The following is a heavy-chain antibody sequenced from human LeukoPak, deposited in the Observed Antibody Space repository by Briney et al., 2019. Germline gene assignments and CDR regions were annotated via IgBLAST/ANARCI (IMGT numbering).Heavy chain of an antibody. CDR3: ASYGSGSYTPLDY. CDR1: GFTFSSYS. Sequence: KSGGSLRLSCAASGFTFSSYSMNWVRQAPGKGLEWVSSISSSSSYIYYADSVKGRFTISRDNAKNSLYLQMNSLRAEDTALYYCASYGSGSYTPLDYWGQGTLVTVSS. V-gene: IGHV3-21*04. D-gene: IGHD3-10*01. CDR2: ISSSSSYI. J-gene: IGHJ4*02.